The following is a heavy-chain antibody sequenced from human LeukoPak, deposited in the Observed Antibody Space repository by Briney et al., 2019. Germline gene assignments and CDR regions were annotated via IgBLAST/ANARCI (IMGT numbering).Heavy chain of an antibody. J-gene: IGHJ5*02. CDR1: GGSISSYY. Sequence: PSETLSLTCTVSGGSISSYYWSWIRQPPGKGLEWIGYIYYSGSTNYNPSLKSRVTISVDTSKNQFSLKLSSVTAADTAVYYCARRYRQLEGYWFDPWGQGTLVTVSS. CDR2: IYYSGST. D-gene: IGHD6-13*01. CDR3: ARRYRQLEGYWFDP. V-gene: IGHV4-59*08.